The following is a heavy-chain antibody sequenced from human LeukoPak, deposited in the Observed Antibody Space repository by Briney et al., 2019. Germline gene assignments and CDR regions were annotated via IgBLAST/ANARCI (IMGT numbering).Heavy chain of an antibody. D-gene: IGHD2-15*01. J-gene: IGHJ6*03. CDR3: ARSPDATYYYYYMDV. V-gene: IGHV4-39*01. CDR2: IYYNGDT. CDR1: GGSISSGNNY. Sequence: SETLSLTXTVSGGSISSGNNYWGWIRQPPGKGLEWIGSIYYNGDTYYNPSLKSRVTISVDTSKNQFSLKLSSVTAADTAVYYCARSPDATYYYYYMDVWGKGTTVTVSS.